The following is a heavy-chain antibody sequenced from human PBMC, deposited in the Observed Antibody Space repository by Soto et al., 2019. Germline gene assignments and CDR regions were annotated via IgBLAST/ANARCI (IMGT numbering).Heavy chain of an antibody. CDR1: GYTFTGYY. V-gene: IGHV1-2*04. CDR2: VNPNSGGT. CDR3: ARGHSLAGPYYYNMDV. Sequence: GASVKVSCKASGYTFTGYYIHWVRQAPGQGLEWMGWVNPNSGGTNYAQKFQGWVTMTRDASISTVYMEVSRLKSDDSAVYYCARGHSLAGPYYYNMDVWGQGTTVTVSS. J-gene: IGHJ6*02. D-gene: IGHD6-19*01.